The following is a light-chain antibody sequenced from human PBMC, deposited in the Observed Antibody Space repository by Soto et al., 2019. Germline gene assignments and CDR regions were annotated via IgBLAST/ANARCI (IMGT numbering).Light chain of an antibody. J-gene: IGKJ4*01. V-gene: IGKV3-20*01. CDR2: GAS. Sequence: EIFLTQSPGTLSLSRWQRATLSWRASQSVRGNLAWYQQRPGQAPRLLIYGASSRATGIPDRFSGSGSGTDFTLTISRLEPEDFAVYYCQQYGSSLGVTFGGGTKVDIK. CDR3: QQYGSSLGVT. CDR1: QSVRGN.